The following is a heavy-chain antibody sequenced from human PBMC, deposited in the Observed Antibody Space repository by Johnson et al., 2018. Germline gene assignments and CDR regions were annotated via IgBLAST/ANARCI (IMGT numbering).Heavy chain of an antibody. V-gene: IGHV3-7*01. D-gene: IGHD4-23*01. CDR2: IRQDGIET. CDR1: AFTFSAEW. Sequence: VQLVQSGGGLVQPGGSLRLSCSVSAFTFSAEWMAWVRQAPGKGLEFVANIRQDGIETNHADSVKGRFTISRDNAKNSLYLQMNSLGVEDTAVYYCSTDRHGGAFDLWDQGTMVTVSS. J-gene: IGHJ3*01. CDR3: STDRHGGAFDL.